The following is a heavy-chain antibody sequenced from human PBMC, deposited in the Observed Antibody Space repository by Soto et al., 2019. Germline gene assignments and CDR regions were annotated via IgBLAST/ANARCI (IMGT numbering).Heavy chain of an antibody. D-gene: IGHD2-15*01. CDR3: AREVVVVAATIWFDP. V-gene: IGHV3-48*02. CDR1: GFSFSSYT. Sequence: EVQLVESGGGLVQPGGSLRLSCAASGFSFSSYTMNWVRQPPGKGLEWVSCISGSGATIYYADSLKGRFTISRDNTKNSLYLQMNSLRDEDTAVYYCAREVVVVAATIWFDPWGQGTLVAVSS. J-gene: IGHJ5*02. CDR2: ISGSGATI.